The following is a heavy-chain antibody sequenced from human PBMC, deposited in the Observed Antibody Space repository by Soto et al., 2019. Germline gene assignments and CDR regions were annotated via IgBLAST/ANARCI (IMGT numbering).Heavy chain of an antibody. CDR2: IYYSGST. J-gene: IGHJ6*02. CDR1: GGSISSYY. V-gene: IGHV4-59*01. Sequence: SEALSLTCTVSGGSISSYYWSWIRQPPGKGLEWIGYIYYSGSTNYNPSLKSRVTISVDTSKNQFSLKLSSVTAADTAVYYCARAFAASRSYEFFICQHPGSYYYGMDFWGQGTTVTVSS. D-gene: IGHD1-26*01. CDR3: ARAFAASRSYEFFICQHPGSYYYGMDF.